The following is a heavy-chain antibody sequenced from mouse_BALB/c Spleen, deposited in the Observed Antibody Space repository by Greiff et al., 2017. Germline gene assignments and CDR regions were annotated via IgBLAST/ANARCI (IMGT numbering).Heavy chain of an antibody. J-gene: IGHJ3*01. D-gene: IGHD4-1*01. V-gene: IGHV5-12-1*01. CDR3: ARRGNWDWFAY. CDR2: ISSGGGST. Sequence: EVQRVESGGGLVKPGGSLKLSCAASGFAFSSYDMSWVRQTPEKRLEWVAYISSGGGSTYYPDTVKGRFTISRDNAKNTLYLQMSSLKSEDTAMYYCARRGNWDWFAYWGQGTLVTVSA. CDR1: GFAFSSYD.